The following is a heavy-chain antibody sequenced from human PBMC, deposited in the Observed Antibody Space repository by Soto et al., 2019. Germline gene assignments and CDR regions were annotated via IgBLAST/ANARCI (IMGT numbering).Heavy chain of an antibody. V-gene: IGHV4-39*01. CDR3: ARHSLGDGELFRLYSFDY. Sequence: SETLSLTCTVSGGSISSSSYYWGWIRQPPGKGLEWIGSIYYSGSTYYNPSLKSRVTISVDTSKNQFSLKLSSVTAADTAVYYCARHSLGDGELFRLYSFDYWGQGTLVTVSS. D-gene: IGHD3-10*01. J-gene: IGHJ4*02. CDR2: IYYSGST. CDR1: GGSISSSSYY.